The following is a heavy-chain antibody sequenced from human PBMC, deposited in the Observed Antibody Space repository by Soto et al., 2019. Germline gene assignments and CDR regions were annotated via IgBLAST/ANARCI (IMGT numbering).Heavy chain of an antibody. Sequence: GGSLRLSCAASGFTFSNYYMSWVRQAPGKGLEWVSCISSIGTNRYYAESVEGRFTISRDNAKKSLYLQMNSLRAEDTAAYYCARDREYSPYGLDGWGQGTTVTVSS. V-gene: IGHV3-11*01. D-gene: IGHD5-12*01. CDR1: GFTFSNYY. CDR3: ARDREYSPYGLDG. J-gene: IGHJ6*02. CDR2: ISSIGTNR.